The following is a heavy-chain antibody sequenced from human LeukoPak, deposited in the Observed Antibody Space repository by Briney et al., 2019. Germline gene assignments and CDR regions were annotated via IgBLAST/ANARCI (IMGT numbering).Heavy chain of an antibody. CDR2: IHHSGDT. CDR1: GGSIRSSTYY. CDR3: ARLGGYYDPPDY. J-gene: IGHJ4*02. Sequence: PSETLSLTCTVSGGSIRSSTYYWAWIRQPPGKGLEWTGTIHHSGDTYYNPSLKSRVTISVDTSKNQFSLNLSSVTAADTAVYYCARLGGYYDPPDYWGQGALVTVSS. V-gene: IGHV4-39*01. D-gene: IGHD3-22*01.